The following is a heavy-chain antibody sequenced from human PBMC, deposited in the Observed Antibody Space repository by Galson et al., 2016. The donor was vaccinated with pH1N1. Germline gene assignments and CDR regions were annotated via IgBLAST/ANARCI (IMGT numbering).Heavy chain of an antibody. CDR3: ARQYDFGDYRGDAFDI. J-gene: IGHJ3*02. Sequence: QSGAEVKKPGESLKISCKASGYRFTNYWIAWVRQVPGKGLKWVGVVNPGGSTIRYSPPFQGQVTISSDKSINTAYLQWISLKASDTATYYCARQYDFGDYRGDAFDIWGQGTMVIVSS. V-gene: IGHV5-51*03. CDR2: VNPGGSTI. D-gene: IGHD4-17*01. CDR1: GYRFTNYW.